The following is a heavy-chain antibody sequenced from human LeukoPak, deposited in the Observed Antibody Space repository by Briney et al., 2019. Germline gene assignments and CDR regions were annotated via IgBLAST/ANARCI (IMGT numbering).Heavy chain of an antibody. V-gene: IGHV3-30*03. CDR1: EFTFDRYG. CDR2: ISFDGSNK. CDR3: ARDPWESFGGRYYFYGMDV. D-gene: IGHD3-10*01. J-gene: IGHJ6*02. Sequence: TGGSLRPSCAASEFTFDRYGIHWVRQPPGKGLEWVAVISFDGSNKYYAESVKGRFNISRDNYKDTLFLQMDNLSSEDTGVYYCARDPWESFGGRYYFYGMDVWGQGTTVRVSS.